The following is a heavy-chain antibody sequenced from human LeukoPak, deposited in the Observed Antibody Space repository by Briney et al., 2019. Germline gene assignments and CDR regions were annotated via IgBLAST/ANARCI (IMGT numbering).Heavy chain of an antibody. D-gene: IGHD2/OR15-2a*01. V-gene: IGHV4-59*08. J-gene: IGHJ4*02. CDR3: AGHHPRNTVDF. CDR2: ISYSGST. CDR1: GGSISSYY. Sequence: SETLSLTCTVSGGSISSYYWSWIRQPPGKGLEWIGYISYSGSTNYNPSLKSRVTISLDTSKNQFSLKLSSVTAADTAVYYCAGHHPRNTVDFWGQGTLVTVSS.